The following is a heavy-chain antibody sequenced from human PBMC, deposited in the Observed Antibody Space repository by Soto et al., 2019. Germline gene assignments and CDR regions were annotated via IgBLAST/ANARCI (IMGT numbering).Heavy chain of an antibody. J-gene: IGHJ4*02. CDR2: ISSSSSTI. Sequence: EVQLVESGGGLVQPGGSLRLSCAASGFTFSSYSMNWVRQAPGKGLEWVSYISSSSSTIYYADSVKGRFTISRDNAKNSLYLQMNSLRDEDTAVYYCARANDCYDSSGPDYWGQGTLVTVSS. D-gene: IGHD3-22*01. V-gene: IGHV3-48*02. CDR3: ARANDCYDSSGPDY. CDR1: GFTFSSYS.